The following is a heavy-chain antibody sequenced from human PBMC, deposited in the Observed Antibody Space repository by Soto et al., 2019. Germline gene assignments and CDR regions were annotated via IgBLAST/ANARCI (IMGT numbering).Heavy chain of an antibody. Sequence: PSQTLSLTCTISGGSISSSSYYLGWISPPPGKEQEWIGSIYNSGSRYYNTSLKSSVNKSVDTSKNHFSLKLSSVTAADTAVYYCARHDYYYGSGSYYSPPDYWGQGTLVT. CDR3: ARHDYYYGSGSYYSPPDY. CDR1: GGSISSSSYY. V-gene: IGHV4-39*01. D-gene: IGHD3-10*01. CDR2: IYNSGSR. J-gene: IGHJ4*02.